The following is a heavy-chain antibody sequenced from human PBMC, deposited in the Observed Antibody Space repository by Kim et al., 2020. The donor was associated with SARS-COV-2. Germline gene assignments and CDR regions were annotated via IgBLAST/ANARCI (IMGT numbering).Heavy chain of an antibody. CDR3: ARALELELVFDP. V-gene: IGHV1-3*01. Sequence: KYYQKFQGRVTITRGTSASPAYMELSSLRSEDTAVYYCARALELELVFDPWGQGTLVTVSS. D-gene: IGHD1-7*01. J-gene: IGHJ5*02.